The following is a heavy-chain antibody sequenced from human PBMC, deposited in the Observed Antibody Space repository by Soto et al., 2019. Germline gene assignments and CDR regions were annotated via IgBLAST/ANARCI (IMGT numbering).Heavy chain of an antibody. J-gene: IGHJ4*02. CDR2: INAGNGKT. Sequence: QVQLVQSGVEVKKPGASVKVSCKASGYTFTTYAIHWVRQAPGQRLEWMGWINAGNGKTKYSQKFQDRVTITRDTSATTAYMERSSLTSEDTAVYYCARAGDDCSTTSCYMIDYWGQGTLVTVSS. CDR1: GYTFTTYA. CDR3: ARAGDDCSTTSCYMIDY. D-gene: IGHD2-2*02. V-gene: IGHV1-3*01.